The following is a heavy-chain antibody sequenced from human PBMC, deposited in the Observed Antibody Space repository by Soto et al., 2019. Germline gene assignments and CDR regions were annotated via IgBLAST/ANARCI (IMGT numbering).Heavy chain of an antibody. D-gene: IGHD2-15*01. Sequence: QVQLVESGGGVVQPGRSLRLSCAASGFTFSSYAMHWVRQAPGKGLEWVAVISYDGSNKYYADSVKGRFTISRDNSKNTLYLQMNSLRAEDTAVYYYARDRSGGSWEMTFDYWGQGTLVTVSS. V-gene: IGHV3-30-3*01. CDR1: GFTFSSYA. CDR3: ARDRSGGSWEMTFDY. CDR2: ISYDGSNK. J-gene: IGHJ4*02.